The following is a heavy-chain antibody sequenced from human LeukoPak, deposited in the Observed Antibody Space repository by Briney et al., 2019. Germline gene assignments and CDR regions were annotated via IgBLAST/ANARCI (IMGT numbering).Heavy chain of an antibody. CDR2: INTNTGNP. Sequence: GASVKASCTASGYTFTSYAMNWVRQAPGQGLEWMGWINTNTGNPTYAQGFTGRFVFSLDTSVSTAYLQICSLKAEDTAVYYCARDRGSSWYKYYYYYYGMDVWGKGTTVTVSS. J-gene: IGHJ6*04. V-gene: IGHV7-4-1*01. D-gene: IGHD6-13*01. CDR3: ARDRGSSWYKYYYYYYGMDV. CDR1: GYTFTSYA.